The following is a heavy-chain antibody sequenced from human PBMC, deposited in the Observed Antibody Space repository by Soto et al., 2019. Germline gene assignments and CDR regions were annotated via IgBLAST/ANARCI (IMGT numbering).Heavy chain of an antibody. J-gene: IGHJ5*02. D-gene: IGHD6-6*01. CDR3: ARGLSIAARPDWFDP. Sequence: SETLSLTCAVSGGSISSGGYSWSWIRQPPGKGLEWIGYIYHSGSTYYNPSLKSRVTISVDRSKNQFSLKLSSVTAADTAVYYCARGLSIAARPDWFDPWGQATLVTVSS. CDR2: IYHSGST. V-gene: IGHV4-30-2*01. CDR1: GGSISSGGYS.